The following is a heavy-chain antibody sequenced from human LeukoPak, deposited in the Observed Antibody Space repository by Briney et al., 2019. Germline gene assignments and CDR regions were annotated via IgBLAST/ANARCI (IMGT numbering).Heavy chain of an antibody. CDR3: AKERSGWYPLDAFDI. D-gene: IGHD6-19*01. Sequence: ETLSLTCTVSGGSITSYHWSWIRQPPGKGLEWVANIKQDGSEKYYVDSAKGRFTISRDNSKNTLYLQMNSLRAEDTAVYYCAKERSGWYPLDAFDIWGQGTMVTVSS. J-gene: IGHJ3*02. CDR2: IKQDGSEK. CDR1: GGSITSYH. V-gene: IGHV3-7*03.